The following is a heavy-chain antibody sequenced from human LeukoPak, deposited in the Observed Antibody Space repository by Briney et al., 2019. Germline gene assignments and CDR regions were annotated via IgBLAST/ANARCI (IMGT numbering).Heavy chain of an antibody. CDR1: GFTFSNYP. CDR3: TRPYYDYLTGYYSDY. Sequence: GGSLRLSCTTSGFTFSNYPMSWVRLAPGKGLEWLALLGSTAYGGTTKYAASVKGRFTISRDDSKSIAYLQMNSLKTEDTAVYYCTRPYYDYLTGYYSDYWGQGTLVTVSS. V-gene: IGHV3-49*04. CDR2: LGSTAYGGTT. J-gene: IGHJ4*02. D-gene: IGHD3-9*01.